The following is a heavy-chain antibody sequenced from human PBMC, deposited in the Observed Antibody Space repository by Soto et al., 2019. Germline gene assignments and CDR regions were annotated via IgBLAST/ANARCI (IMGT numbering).Heavy chain of an antibody. D-gene: IGHD3-16*01. CDR1: GVTFKDYG. J-gene: IGHJ2*01. CDR3: ARDGWGSNWYFDL. CDR2: ISYDGKQT. V-gene: IGHV3-30*03. Sequence: AGGSLRLSCAAPGVTFKDYGMHWVRQAPGKGLEWVAVISYDGKQTYYADSVKGRFTISKDKSKRTLFLQMNSLRVDDTAVYYCARDGWGSNWYFDLWGRGTLVTVSS.